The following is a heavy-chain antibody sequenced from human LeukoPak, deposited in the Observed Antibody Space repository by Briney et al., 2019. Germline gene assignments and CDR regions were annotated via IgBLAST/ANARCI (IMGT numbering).Heavy chain of an antibody. Sequence: GESPKIPFKGSGYSFTSYWNGWVRPMPGEGLEGMGIIYPGDSDTKYSPSFQGQVTISADKSINTVYLQWSSLKASDTAMYYCGRGRSNHYYYYMDVWGKGTTVTVSS. CDR1: GYSFTSYW. V-gene: IGHV5-51*01. CDR3: GRGRSNHYYYYMDV. D-gene: IGHD3-16*01. CDR2: IYPGDSDT. J-gene: IGHJ6*03.